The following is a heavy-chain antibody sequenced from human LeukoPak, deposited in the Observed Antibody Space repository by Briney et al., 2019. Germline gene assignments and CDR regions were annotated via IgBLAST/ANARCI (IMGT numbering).Heavy chain of an antibody. J-gene: IGHJ6*03. CDR1: GFTFSNAW. CDR2: IYSDGYT. D-gene: IGHD4-17*01. Sequence: PGGSLRLSCAASGFTFSNAWMSWVRQAPGKGLEWVSVIYSDGYTYYAESVEGRFTISRDNFKNTLYVQMNSLSVEDTAVYYCARGGPSTTVTTSYSFFYMDVWGKGTTVTVSS. CDR3: ARGGPSTTVTTSYSFFYMDV. V-gene: IGHV3-53*01.